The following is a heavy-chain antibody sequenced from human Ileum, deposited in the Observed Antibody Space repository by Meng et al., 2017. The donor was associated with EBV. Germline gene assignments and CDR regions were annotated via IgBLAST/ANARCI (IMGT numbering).Heavy chain of an antibody. CDR1: RDSITVSNS. Sequence: VPFQGSGPGLLKPSGTLSLTCAVSRDSITVSNSWSWVPPPPGTGLEWIGEIYHSGGTNYNPSLKSRVTISVDKSKNQISLKLNSVTAADTAVYYCARWAFIYSYGFDHWGQGTLVTVSS. CDR3: ARWAFIYSYGFDH. CDR2: IYHSGGT. V-gene: IGHV4-4*02. D-gene: IGHD5-18*01. J-gene: IGHJ4*02.